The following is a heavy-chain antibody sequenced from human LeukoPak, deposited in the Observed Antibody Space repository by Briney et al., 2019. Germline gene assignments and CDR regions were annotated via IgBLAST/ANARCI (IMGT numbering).Heavy chain of an antibody. CDR3: ANRRYCGSMSCFDD. Sequence: GGSLRLSCKASGFMSWVRQAPGKGLEWVSAISRDSTTTYYAASVKGRFAVSRDNSKTTVYVEMNSLRVEDTAVYYCANRRYCGSMSCFDDWGQGNLVTVSS. CDR1: GF. D-gene: IGHD2-2*01. J-gene: IGHJ4*02. V-gene: IGHV3-23*01. CDR2: ISRDSTTT.